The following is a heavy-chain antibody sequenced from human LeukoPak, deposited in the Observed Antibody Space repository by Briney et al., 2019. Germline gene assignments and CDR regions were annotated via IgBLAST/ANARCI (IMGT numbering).Heavy chain of an antibody. CDR2: IYYSGST. V-gene: IGHV4-39*07. CDR3: ARISGSSHHYYYYMDV. Sequence: PSETLSLTCTVSGGSIRGSSYQWGWIRQPPGKGLEWIGSIYYSGSTYYNPSLKSRVTISIDTSKNQFSLRLSSVTAADTAVYYCARISGSSHHYYYYMDVWGKGTTATVSS. J-gene: IGHJ6*03. D-gene: IGHD1-26*01. CDR1: GGSIRGSSYQ.